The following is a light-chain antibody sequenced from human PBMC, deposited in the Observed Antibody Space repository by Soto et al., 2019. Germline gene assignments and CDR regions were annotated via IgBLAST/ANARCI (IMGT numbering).Light chain of an antibody. CDR3: SSYTTNSIPV. J-gene: IGLJ3*02. V-gene: IGLV2-14*01. CDR1: SSDVGAYKY. CDR2: EVS. Sequence: QSALTQPASVSGSPGQSITISCTGTSSDVGAYKYVSWYQQHPGKAPKLMIYEVSNRPSGVSNRFSGSKSGNTASLTISGLQAEDDADYYCSSYTTNSIPVFGGGTKVTVL.